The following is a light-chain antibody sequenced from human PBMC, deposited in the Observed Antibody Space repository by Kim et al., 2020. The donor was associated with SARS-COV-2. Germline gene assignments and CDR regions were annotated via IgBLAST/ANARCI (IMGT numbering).Light chain of an antibody. CDR1: ESVGIR. Sequence: VSPGERAPRSCRASESVGIRLAWYQHKLGQAPRLLIYDASTRATGIPPRFSGSGSETEFTLTISDLQSEDFAVYFCQHYNNWPPFTFGQGTKLEI. CDR3: QHYNNWPPFT. V-gene: IGKV3-15*01. J-gene: IGKJ2*01. CDR2: DAS.